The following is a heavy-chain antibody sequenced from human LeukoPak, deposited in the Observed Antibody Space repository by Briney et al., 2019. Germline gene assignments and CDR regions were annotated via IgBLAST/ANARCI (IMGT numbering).Heavy chain of an antibody. V-gene: IGHV4-59*01. J-gene: IGHJ4*02. CDR2: IYSDGTT. CDR3: SRDTRSYDTSGYYYFNY. D-gene: IGHD3-22*01. CDR1: GASTTSYY. Sequence: KSSETLSLTCSVSGASTTSYYWNWIRQAPGKGLEWIGYIYSDGTTSYSPSLRSRVTISIDTSRNQFSLKLSSVTAADAAVYYCSRDTRSYDTSGYYYFNYWGQGALVTGSS.